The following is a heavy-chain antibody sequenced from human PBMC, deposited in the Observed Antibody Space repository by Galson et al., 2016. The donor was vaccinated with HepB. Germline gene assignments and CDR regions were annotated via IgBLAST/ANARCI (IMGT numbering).Heavy chain of an antibody. CDR1: GFTFDDYA. D-gene: IGHD3-3*01. J-gene: IGHJ6*02. CDR3: AKDMSIFGVVITHSGGGLDV. Sequence: SLRLSCAASGFTFDDYAMHWVRQAPGKGLEWISGISWNSGTIIYADSVKGRFTISRDNAKNSLYLKMNSLRAEDTALYYCAKDMSIFGVVITHSGGGLDVWGQGTTVTVSS. CDR2: ISWNSGTI. V-gene: IGHV3-9*01.